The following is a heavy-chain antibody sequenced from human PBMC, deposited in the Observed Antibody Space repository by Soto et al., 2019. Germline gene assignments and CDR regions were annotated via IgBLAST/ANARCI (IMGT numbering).Heavy chain of an antibody. D-gene: IGHD3-22*01. CDR2: ISGSGGST. J-gene: IGHJ4*02. CDR3: AKSYDSSGYYYGGGNYFDY. V-gene: IGHV3-23*01. Sequence: GGSLRLSCAASGFTFSSYAMSWVRQSPGKGLEWVSAISGSGGSTYYADSVKGRFTISRDNSKNTLYLQMNSLRAEDTAVYYCAKSYDSSGYYYGGGNYFDYWGQGTLVTVSS. CDR1: GFTFSSYA.